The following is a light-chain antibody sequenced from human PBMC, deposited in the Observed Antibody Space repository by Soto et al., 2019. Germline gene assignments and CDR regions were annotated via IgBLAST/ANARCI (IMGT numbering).Light chain of an antibody. V-gene: IGLV2-11*01. CDR3: CSYAGSYTFSV. J-gene: IGLJ7*01. Sequence: QSALTQPRSVSGSPGQSVTISCTGTSSDVGGYNYVSWYQQHPGKAPKLMIYDVSKRPSGVPDRFSGSKSGNTASLTISGLQAEDEADYYCCSYAGSYTFSVFGTGTQLTVL. CDR2: DVS. CDR1: SSDVGGYNY.